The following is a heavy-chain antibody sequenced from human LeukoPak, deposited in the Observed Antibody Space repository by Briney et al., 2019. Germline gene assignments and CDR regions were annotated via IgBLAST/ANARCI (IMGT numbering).Heavy chain of an antibody. D-gene: IGHD3-22*01. CDR2: IYYSGST. J-gene: IGHJ3*02. CDR1: GGSINSYY. V-gene: IGHV4-59*01. Sequence: SETLSLTCTVSGGSINSYYWSWIRQPPGKGLEWIGYIYYSGSTNYNPSLKSRVTISVDTSKNQFSLKLSSVTAADTAVYYCARDAPYYYDSSGSRAFDIWGQGTMVTVSS. CDR3: ARDAPYYYDSSGSRAFDI.